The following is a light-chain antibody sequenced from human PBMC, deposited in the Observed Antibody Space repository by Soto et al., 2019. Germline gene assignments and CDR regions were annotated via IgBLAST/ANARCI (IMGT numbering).Light chain of an antibody. V-gene: IGLV2-18*01. CDR1: SSDVGDYEH. J-gene: IGLJ2*01. CDR3: GLFTSSSTVV. CDR2: DVI. Sequence: QSALTQPPSVSGSPGQSVTISCTVTSSDVGDYEHVSWYQLAPGTAPKLLISDVINRPSGVPDRFSGSKSGNTPSLTISGLRAEDEADYYCGLFTSSSTVVFGGGTKVTVL.